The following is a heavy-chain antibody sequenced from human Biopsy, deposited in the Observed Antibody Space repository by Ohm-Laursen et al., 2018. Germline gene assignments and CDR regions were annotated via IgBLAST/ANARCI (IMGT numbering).Heavy chain of an antibody. J-gene: IGHJ3*01. CDR2: IYYRGNT. CDR1: GDSITTYY. V-gene: IGHV4-59*08. D-gene: IGHD3-10*01. CDR3: ARRLPLRGYAFDV. Sequence: TLSLTCIVSGDSITTYYWNWIRQAPGKGLEWIGNIYYRGNTNYSPSLKSRVTISLDTSKNQFSLKLNTGTATDTAVYYCARRLPLRGYAFDVWGQGTLVTVSS.